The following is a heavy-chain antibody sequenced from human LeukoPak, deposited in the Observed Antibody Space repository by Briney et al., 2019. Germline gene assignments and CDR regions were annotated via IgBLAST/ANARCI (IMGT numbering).Heavy chain of an antibody. CDR1: GFTFSNAW. Sequence: PGGSLRLSCAASGFTFSNAWMSWVRQAPGKGLEWVGRIKSKTDGGTTDYAAPVKGRFTISRDDSKNTLYLQMNSLKTEDTAVYYCTTDEGTTYCSGGSCYSGGNYGMDVWGQGTTVTVSS. D-gene: IGHD2-15*01. CDR2: IKSKTDGGTT. J-gene: IGHJ6*02. V-gene: IGHV3-15*01. CDR3: TTDEGTTYCSGGSCYSGGNYGMDV.